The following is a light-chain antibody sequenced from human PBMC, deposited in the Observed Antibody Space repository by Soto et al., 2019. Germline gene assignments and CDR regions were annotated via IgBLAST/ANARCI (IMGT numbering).Light chain of an antibody. Sequence: EIVLTQSPGTLSLSPGERATLSCRASQSVSSSYLAWYQQKPGQPPSLLIYCASSRATGIPDRFSGSGSGTDFTLTISRLEPEDFAVYYCQQYGSSPYTFGQGTKLEIK. CDR1: QSVSSSY. CDR3: QQYGSSPYT. V-gene: IGKV3-20*01. J-gene: IGKJ2*01. CDR2: CAS.